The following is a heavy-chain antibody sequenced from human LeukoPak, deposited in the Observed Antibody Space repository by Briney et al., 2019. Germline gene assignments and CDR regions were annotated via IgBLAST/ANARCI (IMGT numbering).Heavy chain of an antibody. Sequence: PSETLSLTCTVSGYSISSGYYWGWIRQPPGKGLEWIGSIYHSGSTYYNPSLKSRVTISVDTSKNQFSLKLSSVTAADTAVYYCARERWVTAMGAMSDYWGQGTLVTVSS. V-gene: IGHV4-38-2*02. J-gene: IGHJ4*02. D-gene: IGHD2-21*02. CDR2: IYHSGST. CDR1: GYSISSGYY. CDR3: ARERWVTAMGAMSDY.